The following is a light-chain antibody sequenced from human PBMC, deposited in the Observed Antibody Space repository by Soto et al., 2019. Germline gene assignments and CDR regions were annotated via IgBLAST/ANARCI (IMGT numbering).Light chain of an antibody. V-gene: IGKV2-28*01. Sequence: DVVMTQSPLSLPVSLGEPASISCRSSQSLLHSNGYNYLDWYLQKPGQSPQLLIYVGSTRASGGPDRFSGSGSGTDVTLKISRVEAEDVGVYYCMQSVQTPPFTFGPGTKVEIK. CDR2: VGS. CDR1: QSLLHSNGYNY. CDR3: MQSVQTPPFT. J-gene: IGKJ3*01.